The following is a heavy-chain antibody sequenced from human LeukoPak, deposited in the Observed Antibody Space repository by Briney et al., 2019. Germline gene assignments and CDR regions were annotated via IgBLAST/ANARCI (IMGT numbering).Heavy chain of an antibody. J-gene: IGHJ4*02. CDR1: GFTFSSYW. CDR3: AKTQVGATTAAFYYFDY. V-gene: IGHV3-74*01. CDR2: ISTDGSSSK. Sequence: GGSLRLSCAASGFTFSSYWMHWVRQAPGKGLVWVSRISTDGSSSKTYADSVKGRFTISRDNAKNSLYLQMNSLRAEDTALYYCAKTQVGATTAAFYYFDYWGQGTLVTVSS. D-gene: IGHD1-26*01.